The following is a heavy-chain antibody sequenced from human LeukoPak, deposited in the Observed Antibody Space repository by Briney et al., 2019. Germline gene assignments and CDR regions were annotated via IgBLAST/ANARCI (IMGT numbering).Heavy chain of an antibody. D-gene: IGHD6-13*01. V-gene: IGHV4-39*01. CDR3: ARLFSSWYGTTDY. CDR1: GGSISSSSYN. CDR2: IYYSGST. J-gene: IGHJ4*02. Sequence: SETLSLTCTVSGGSISSSSYNWGWIRQPPGKGLEWIGSIYYSGSTYYNPSLKSRVTISVDTSKNQFSLKLSSVTAADTAVYYCARLFSSWYGTTDYWGQGTLVTVSS.